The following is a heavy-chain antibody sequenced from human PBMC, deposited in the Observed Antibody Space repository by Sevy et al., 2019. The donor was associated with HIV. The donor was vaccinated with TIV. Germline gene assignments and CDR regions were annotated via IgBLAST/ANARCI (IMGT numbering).Heavy chain of an antibody. CDR2: IYYSGST. CDR3: AGTNFDWPTLDY. Sequence: SETLSLTCTVSGGSVSSGSYYWSWIRQPPGKGLEWIGYIYYSGSTNYNPSLKSRVTISVDTSKNQFSLKLSSVNAADTAVYYCAGTNFDWPTLDYWGQGTLVTFSS. CDR1: GGSVSSGSYY. V-gene: IGHV4-61*01. J-gene: IGHJ4*02. D-gene: IGHD3-9*01.